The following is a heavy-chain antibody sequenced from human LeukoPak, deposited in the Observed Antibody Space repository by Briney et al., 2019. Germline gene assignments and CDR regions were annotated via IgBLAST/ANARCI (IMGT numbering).Heavy chain of an antibody. Sequence: PSETQSLTCTASGGSISSSSYYWGWIRQPPGKGLEWIGSIYYSGSTYYNPSLKSRVTISVDTSKNQFSLKLSSVTAADTAVYYCARHIRVVVPAATIYYFDYWGQGTLVTVSS. V-gene: IGHV4-39*01. CDR3: ARHIRVVVPAATIYYFDY. CDR2: IYYSGST. CDR1: GGSISSSSYY. J-gene: IGHJ4*02. D-gene: IGHD2-2*01.